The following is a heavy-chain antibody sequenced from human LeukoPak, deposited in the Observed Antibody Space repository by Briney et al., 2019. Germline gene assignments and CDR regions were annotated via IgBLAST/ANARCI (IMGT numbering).Heavy chain of an antibody. D-gene: IGHD2-2*02. V-gene: IGHV3-30-3*01. Sequence: PGGSLRLSCAASGFTFSSYAMHWVRQAPGKGLEWVAVISYDGSNKYYADSVKGRFTISRDNSKNTLYLQMNSLRAEDTAVYYCARANVQYQLLYIWFDPWGQGTLVTVSS. CDR1: GFTFSSYA. CDR3: ARANVQYQLLYIWFDP. CDR2: ISYDGSNK. J-gene: IGHJ5*02.